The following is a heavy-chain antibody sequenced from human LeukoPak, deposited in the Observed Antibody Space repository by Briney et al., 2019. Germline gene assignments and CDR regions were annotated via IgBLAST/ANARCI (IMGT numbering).Heavy chain of an antibody. CDR1: GYTFTGYY. V-gene: IGHV1-2*02. CDR2: INPNSGGT. CDR3: ARAAFWSGYPYYFDY. J-gene: IGHJ4*02. Sequence: GASVKVSCKASGYTFTGYYMHWVRQAPGQGLEWMGWINPNSGGTNYAQKLQGRVTMTTDTSTSTAYMELRSLRSDDTAVYYCARAAFWSGYPYYFDYWGQGTLVTVSS. D-gene: IGHD3-3*01.